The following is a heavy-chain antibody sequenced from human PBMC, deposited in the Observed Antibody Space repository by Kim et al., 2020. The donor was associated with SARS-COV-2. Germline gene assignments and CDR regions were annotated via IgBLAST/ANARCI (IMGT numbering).Heavy chain of an antibody. V-gene: IGHV6-1*01. J-gene: IGHJ6*02. CDR3: ARDVPASYGMGV. Sequence: DYAVSVKSRITINPDPSKNQFSLHLNSVTPEDTAVYYCARDVPASYGMGVWGQGTTVTVSS. D-gene: IGHD6-6*01.